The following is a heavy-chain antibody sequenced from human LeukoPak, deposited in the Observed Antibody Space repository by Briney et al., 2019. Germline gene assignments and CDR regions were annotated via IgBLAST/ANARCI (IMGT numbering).Heavy chain of an antibody. CDR2: ISDDGSSQ. Sequence: PGGSLRLSCAASGFTFSSYEMNWVRQAPGKGLEWVAVISDDGSSQNYADSVKGRFTISRDNSKNTLYLQMNSLRAEDTAVYYCARPPIGGGYSFGPFDYWGQGTLVTVSS. V-gene: IGHV3-30-3*01. D-gene: IGHD5-18*01. CDR1: GFTFSSYE. J-gene: IGHJ4*02. CDR3: ARPPIGGGYSFGPFDY.